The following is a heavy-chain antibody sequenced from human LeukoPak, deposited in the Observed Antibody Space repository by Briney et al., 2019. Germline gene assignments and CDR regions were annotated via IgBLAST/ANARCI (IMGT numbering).Heavy chain of an antibody. D-gene: IGHD3-10*01. J-gene: IGHJ4*02. CDR1: GGSISSGSYY. CDR2: IYTSGST. Sequence: PSETLSLTCTVSGGSISSGSYYWSWIRQPAGKGLEWIGRIYTSGSTNYNPSLKSRVTISVDTSKNQFSLKLSSVTAADTAVYYCARFGYGSGSYYNPDYWGQGTLVTVSS. CDR3: ARFGYGSGSYYNPDY. V-gene: IGHV4-61*02.